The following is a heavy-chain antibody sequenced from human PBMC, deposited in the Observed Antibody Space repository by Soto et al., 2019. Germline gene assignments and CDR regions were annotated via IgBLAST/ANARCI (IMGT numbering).Heavy chain of an antibody. D-gene: IGHD2-2*02. CDR3: AFGEEYRYYYYGMDV. CDR2: IKSSSSKK. V-gene: IGHV3-48*01. CDR1: GVIFNDYW. Sequence: PGGSLRLSCAASGVIFNDYWMTWVRQAPGKGLEWVANIKSSSSKKYYADSVKGRFTISRDNAKNSLYLQMNSLRAEDTAVYYFAFGEEYRYYYYGMDVWGQGTTVTVSS. J-gene: IGHJ6*02.